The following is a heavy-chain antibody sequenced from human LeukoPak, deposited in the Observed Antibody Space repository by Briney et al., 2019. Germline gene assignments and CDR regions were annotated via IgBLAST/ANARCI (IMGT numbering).Heavy chain of an antibody. CDR2: INSDGSVT. CDR3: ARSSHYTIPFDS. J-gene: IGHJ5*01. Sequence: GGSLRLSCAASGFRFSSYWMHWVRQAPGKGLVWASRINSDGSVTSFADSVKGRFTISRDNAKNTVYLQMNSLTVEDTAVYFCARSSHYTIPFDSWGQGMLVTVSS. CDR1: GFRFSSYW. D-gene: IGHD2-2*02. V-gene: IGHV3-74*01.